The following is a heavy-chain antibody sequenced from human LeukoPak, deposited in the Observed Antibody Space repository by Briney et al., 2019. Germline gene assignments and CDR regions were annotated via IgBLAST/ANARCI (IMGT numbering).Heavy chain of an antibody. V-gene: IGHV4-39*01. D-gene: IGHD7-27*01. J-gene: IGHJ6*03. Sequence: PSETLSLTCTVSGGSISSSSYYWGWIRQPPGKGLEWIGSIYYSGSTYYNPSLKSRITISVDTSNNQFSLKLSSATAADTAVYYCAAGDDYYYYYMDVWGKGTTVTVSS. CDR3: AAGDDYYYYYMDV. CDR2: IYYSGST. CDR1: GGSISSSSYY.